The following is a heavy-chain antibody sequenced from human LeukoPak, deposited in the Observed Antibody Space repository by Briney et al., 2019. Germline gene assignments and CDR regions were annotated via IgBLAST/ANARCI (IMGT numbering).Heavy chain of an antibody. CDR2: INANSGET. CDR1: GYSFTGQY. Sequence: GASVKVSCKTSGYSFTGQYMHWVRQAPGQGLGWMGWINANSGETNYAQKFQGRVTMTRDTSISTAYMELSRLTSDDTAMYYCARVLGSRVDPWGQGTLVTVSS. J-gene: IGHJ5*02. CDR3: ARVLGSRVDP. V-gene: IGHV1-2*02.